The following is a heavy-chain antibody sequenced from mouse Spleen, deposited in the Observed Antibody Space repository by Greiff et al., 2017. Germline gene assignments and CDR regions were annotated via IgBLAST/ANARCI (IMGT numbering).Heavy chain of an antibody. CDR3: TTPTRGYFDV. J-gene: IGHJ1*01. D-gene: IGHD1-1*01. Sequence: VHVKQSGAELVRPGASVKLSCTASGFNIKDDYMHWVKQRPEQGLEWIGWIDPENGDTEYASKFQGKATITADTSSNTAYLQLSSLTSEDTAVYYCTTPTRGYFDVWGAGTTVTVSS. CDR2: IDPENGDT. CDR1: GFNIKDDY. V-gene: IGHV14-4*01.